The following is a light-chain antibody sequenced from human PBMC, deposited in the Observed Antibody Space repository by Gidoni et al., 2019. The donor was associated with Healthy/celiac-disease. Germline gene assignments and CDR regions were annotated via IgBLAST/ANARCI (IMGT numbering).Light chain of an antibody. CDR1: QSVSSSY. CDR3: QQYGSSLTWT. Sequence: EIVLTQSPGTLSLSPGERATISCRASQSVSSSYLACYQQKPGQAPRLLIYGASSRATGIPDRFSGSGSGTAFTLTISRLVPEDFAVYYCQQYGSSLTWTFGQGTKVEIK. J-gene: IGKJ1*01. V-gene: IGKV3-20*01. CDR2: GAS.